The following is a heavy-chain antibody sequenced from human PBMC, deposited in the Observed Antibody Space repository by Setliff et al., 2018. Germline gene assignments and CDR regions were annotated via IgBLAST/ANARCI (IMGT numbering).Heavy chain of an antibody. CDR2: INPNSGGT. CDR3: ARENTAKNFWGEESDY. CDR1: GYTFTGYY. V-gene: IGHV1-2*02. Sequence: GASVKVSCKASGYTFTGYYMHWVRQAPGQGLEWMGWINPNSGGTTYAQKFQGRVKMTRDTSTNTVYMQLNSLRFEDRAVYYCARENTAKNFWGEESDYWGQGTLVTVSS. J-gene: IGHJ4*02. D-gene: IGHD3-3*01.